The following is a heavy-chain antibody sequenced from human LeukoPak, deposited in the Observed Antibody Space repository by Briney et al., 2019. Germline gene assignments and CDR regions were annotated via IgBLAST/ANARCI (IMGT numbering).Heavy chain of an antibody. Sequence: SETLSLTCAVSGGSISSYYWSWIRQPPGKGLEWIGYIFYNGNTNYNPSLRSRVIMSLDTSKNQFSLKLTSVTAADTAVYYCARDGAYGSGSYYPFDYWGQGTLVTVSS. CDR3: ARDGAYGSGSYYPFDY. CDR1: GGSISSYY. CDR2: IFYNGNT. J-gene: IGHJ4*02. V-gene: IGHV4-59*01. D-gene: IGHD3-10*01.